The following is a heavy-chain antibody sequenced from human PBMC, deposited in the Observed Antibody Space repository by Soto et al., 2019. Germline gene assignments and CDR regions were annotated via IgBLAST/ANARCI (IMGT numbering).Heavy chain of an antibody. CDR2: IYHSGIT. V-gene: IGHV4-38-2*02. CDR3: ARGSHIVVATDAFDI. J-gene: IGHJ3*02. CDR1: NLSISSGYY. D-gene: IGHD2-21*02. Sequence: PSETLSLTCSVSNLSISSGYYWGWIRQPPGKGLEWIANIYHSGITYYNSSLKSRITISVDTSKNQFSLKMNSVTAADTAGYYCARGSHIVVATDAFDIWGQGTMVTVSS.